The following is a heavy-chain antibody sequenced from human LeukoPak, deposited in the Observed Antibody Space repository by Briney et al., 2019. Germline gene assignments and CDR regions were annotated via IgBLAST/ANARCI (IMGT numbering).Heavy chain of an antibody. Sequence: SETLSLTCAVYGGSFSGYYWRWIRQPPGKGRGGIGEINHRGSTNYNPSLKSRVTISVDTSKTQFSLKLSSVTAADTAVYYCARGHIPTYYYDSSGYSAWFDPWGQGTLVTVPS. D-gene: IGHD3-22*01. V-gene: IGHV4-34*01. J-gene: IGHJ5*02. CDR2: INHRGST. CDR1: GGSFSGYY. CDR3: ARGHIPTYYYDSSGYSAWFDP.